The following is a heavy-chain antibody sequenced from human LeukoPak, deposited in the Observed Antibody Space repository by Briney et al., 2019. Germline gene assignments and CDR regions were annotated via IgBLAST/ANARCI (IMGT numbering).Heavy chain of an antibody. J-gene: IGHJ5*02. D-gene: IGHD3/OR15-3a*01. Sequence: GGSLRLSCAASGFTFSSYGLSWVRQAPGKGLEWVSAISGGGANTYYADSVKGRFTISRDNSKNTLFLQMNSLRGEDAAIYYCAKDDWTTGGRIDPWGQGTLVTVSS. CDR2: ISGGGANT. CDR1: GFTFSSYG. CDR3: AKDDWTTGGRIDP. V-gene: IGHV3-23*01.